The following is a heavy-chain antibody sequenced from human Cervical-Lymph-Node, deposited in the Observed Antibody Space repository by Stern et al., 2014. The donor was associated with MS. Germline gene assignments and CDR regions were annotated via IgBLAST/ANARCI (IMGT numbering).Heavy chain of an antibody. CDR3: ARQPPSIGTALDY. D-gene: IGHD6-13*01. J-gene: IGHJ4*02. CDR2: IFFSGST. V-gene: IGHV4-39*01. CDR1: GDSLSISSSY. Sequence: QLQLQESGPGLVKPSETLSLTCTVAGDSLSISSSYWGWVRQPPGKGLEWIGNIFFSGSTYYNPSLKSRVTISVDTANNQFSLQLPSVTAADTAVYYCARQPPSIGTALDYWGQGTLVTVSS.